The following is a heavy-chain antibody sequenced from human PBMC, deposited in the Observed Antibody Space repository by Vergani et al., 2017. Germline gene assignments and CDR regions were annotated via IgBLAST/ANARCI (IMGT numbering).Heavy chain of an antibody. J-gene: IGHJ4*02. CDR2: ISYDGSNK. D-gene: IGHD6-19*01. CDR3: ARGGSGWYYFDY. Sequence: QVQLVESGGGVVQPGRSLRLSCAASGFTFSSYAMHWVRQAPGKGLEWVAVISYDGSNKYYADSVKGRFTISRDNSKNTLYLQMNSLRAEDTAVYYCARGGSGWYYFDYWGQGTLVTVSS. V-gene: IGHV3-30-3*01. CDR1: GFTFSSYA.